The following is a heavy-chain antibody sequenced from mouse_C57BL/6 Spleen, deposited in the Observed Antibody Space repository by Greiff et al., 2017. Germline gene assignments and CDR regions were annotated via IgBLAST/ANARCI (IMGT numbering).Heavy chain of an antibody. Sequence: EVQLQQSGAELVRPGASVKLSCTASGFNIKDDYMHWVKQRPEQGLEWIGWIDPENGDTEYASKFQGKATITADTSSNTAYLQLSSLTSEDTAVYYCTTGAWLRRRRFDYWGQGTTLTVSS. CDR1: GFNIKDDY. CDR3: TTGAWLRRRRFDY. J-gene: IGHJ2*01. V-gene: IGHV14-4*01. CDR2: IDPENGDT. D-gene: IGHD2-2*01.